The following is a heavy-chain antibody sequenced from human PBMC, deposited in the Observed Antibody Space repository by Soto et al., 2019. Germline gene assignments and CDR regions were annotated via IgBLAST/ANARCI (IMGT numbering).Heavy chain of an antibody. CDR1: GFPFNDYY. J-gene: IGHJ4*02. D-gene: IGHD2-21*01. CDR3: VRGGGGGLFEH. Sequence: QVHLVESGGGLVKPGGSLRLSCATSGFPFNDYYMTGIRQAPGKGLEWLSHISPKSTFRNYADSVKGRFTISRDNTESSLFLQMNSLGVDDTAVYSCVRGGGGGLFEHWGQGVLVTVSS. V-gene: IGHV3-11*06. CDR2: ISPKSTFR.